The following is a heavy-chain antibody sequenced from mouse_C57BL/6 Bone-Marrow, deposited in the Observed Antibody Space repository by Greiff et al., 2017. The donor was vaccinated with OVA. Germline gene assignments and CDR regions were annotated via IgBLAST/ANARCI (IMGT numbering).Heavy chain of an antibody. D-gene: IGHD2-10*01. CDR2: INPGSGGT. V-gene: IGHV1-54*01. Sequence: QVQLQQSGAELVRPGTSVKVSCKASGYAFTNYLIEWVKQRPGQGLEWIGVINPGSGGTNYNEKFKGKATLTADKSSSTAYMQLSSLTSEDSAVSFCAMSLLVHWFAYWGQGTLVTVSA. J-gene: IGHJ3*01. CDR1: GYAFTNYL. CDR3: AMSLLVHWFAY.